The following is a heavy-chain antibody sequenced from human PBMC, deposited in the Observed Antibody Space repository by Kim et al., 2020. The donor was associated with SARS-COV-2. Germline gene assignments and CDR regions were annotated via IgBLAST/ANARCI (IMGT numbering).Heavy chain of an antibody. CDR1: GFTFDDYA. CDR2: ISWNSGSI. Sequence: LSLTCAASGFTFDDYAMHWVRQAPGKGLEWVSGISWNSGSIGYADSVKGRFTISRDNAKNSLYLQMNSLRAEDTALYYCAKLTGPYYYDSSGPIDYW. D-gene: IGHD3-22*01. V-gene: IGHV3-9*01. J-gene: IGHJ4*01. CDR3: AKLTGPYYYDSSGPIDY.